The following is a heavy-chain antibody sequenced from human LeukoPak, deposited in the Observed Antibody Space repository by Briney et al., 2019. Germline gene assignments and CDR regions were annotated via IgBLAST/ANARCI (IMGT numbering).Heavy chain of an antibody. Sequence: SQTLSLTCAISGDSVSSNSAAWTWIRQSPSRGLEWLGGTYYRSKWYNDYAVSVKSRITINTDTSKNQFSLQLNSVTPEDTAIYYCVRDVNWGKLLSWGQGTLVTVSS. CDR2: TYYRSKWYN. CDR3: VRDVNWGKLLS. J-gene: IGHJ5*02. CDR1: GDSVSSNSAA. V-gene: IGHV6-1*01. D-gene: IGHD7-27*01.